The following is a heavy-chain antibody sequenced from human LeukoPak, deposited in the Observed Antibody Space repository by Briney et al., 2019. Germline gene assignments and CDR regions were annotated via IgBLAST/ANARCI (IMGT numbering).Heavy chain of an antibody. J-gene: IGHJ4*02. CDR1: GFTFSNFA. Sequence: PGGSLRLSCAASGFTFSNFAMTWVRQAPGKGLEWVSAISGSGGSTYYADSVKGRFTISRDNSKNTLYLQMNSLRAEDTAVYYRAKLSVVPAADYWGQGTLVTVSS. D-gene: IGHD2-2*01. CDR3: AKLSVVPAADY. CDR2: ISGSGGST. V-gene: IGHV3-23*01.